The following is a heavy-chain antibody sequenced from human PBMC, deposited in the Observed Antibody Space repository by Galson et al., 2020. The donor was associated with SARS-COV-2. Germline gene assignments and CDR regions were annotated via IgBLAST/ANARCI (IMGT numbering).Heavy chain of an antibody. V-gene: IGHV1-46*01. CDR2: SNHRDDST. CDR3: ASEWGDTSSSFFDY. Sequence: ASVKDSCKATGYTFTSYYLHWVRQAPGQGLEWVGISNHRDDSTAYAQKFQGRVTMTRDTSTSTVYMELSSLSPEDTAFYYCASEWGDTSSSFFDYWGRGTLFTVSS. D-gene: IGHD2-21*01. CDR1: GYTFTSYY. J-gene: IGHJ4*02.